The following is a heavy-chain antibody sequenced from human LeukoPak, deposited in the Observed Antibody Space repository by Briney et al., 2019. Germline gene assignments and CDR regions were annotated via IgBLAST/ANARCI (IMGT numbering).Heavy chain of an antibody. CDR3: AKSIMIVVAPDY. CDR1: GFTFDDYA. D-gene: IGHD3-22*01. CDR2: ISGSGGST. V-gene: IGHV3-23*01. J-gene: IGHJ4*02. Sequence: GGSLRLSCAASGFTFDDYAMHWVRQAPGKGLEWVSAISGSGGSTYYADSVKGRFTISRDNSKNTLYLQMNSLRAEDTAVYYCAKSIMIVVAPDYWGQGTLVTVSS.